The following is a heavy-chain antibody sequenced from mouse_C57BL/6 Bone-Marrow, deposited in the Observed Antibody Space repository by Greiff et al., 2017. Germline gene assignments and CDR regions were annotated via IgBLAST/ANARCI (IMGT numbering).Heavy chain of an antibody. J-gene: IGHJ1*03. CDR1: GYTFTSYW. CDR2: IYPGSGSI. D-gene: IGHD2-5*01. Sequence: VQLQQPGAELVKPGASVKMSCKASGYTFTSYWITWVKQRPGQGLEWIGDIYPGSGSINYNEKFKSKATLTVDTSSSTAYMQLSSLTSEDSAVYYCARPYYSNYWYFDVWGTGTTVTVSS. CDR3: ARPYYSNYWYFDV. V-gene: IGHV1-55*01.